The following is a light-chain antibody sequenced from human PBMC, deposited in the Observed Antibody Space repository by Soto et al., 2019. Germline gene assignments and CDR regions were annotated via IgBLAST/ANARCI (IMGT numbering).Light chain of an antibody. V-gene: IGKV1-6*01. CDR1: QGIRND. CDR2: AAS. CDR3: LQDYNYPLT. Sequence: AIPMTQSPSSLSASVGDRITITCRASQGIRNDLGWYQQKPGKAPNLLIYAASILQSGVPSRFSGSGSGTDFTLTISSLQPEDFATYYCLQDYNYPLTFGGGTKVEMK. J-gene: IGKJ4*01.